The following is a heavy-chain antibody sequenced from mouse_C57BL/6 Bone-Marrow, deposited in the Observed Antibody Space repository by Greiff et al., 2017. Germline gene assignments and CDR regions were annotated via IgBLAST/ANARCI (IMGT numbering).Heavy chain of an antibody. V-gene: IGHV1-15*01. Sequence: SGAELVRPGASVTLSCKASGYTFTDYEMHWVKQTPVHGLEWIGAIDPETGGTAYNQKFKGKAILTADKSSSTAYMELRSLTSEDSAVYYCIRQLRLRGFAYWGQGTLVTVSA. CDR1: GYTFTDYE. J-gene: IGHJ3*01. CDR3: IRQLRLRGFAY. D-gene: IGHD3-2*02. CDR2: IDPETGGT.